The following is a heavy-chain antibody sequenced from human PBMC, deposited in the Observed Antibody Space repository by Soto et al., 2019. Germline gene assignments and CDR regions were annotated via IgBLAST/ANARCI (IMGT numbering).Heavy chain of an antibody. CDR3: VKDKDNSGWAVAYGMDV. D-gene: IGHD3-22*01. CDR1: GVIFDDYA. V-gene: IGHV3-9*01. CDR2: VSWNRGRI. Sequence: EVQLVESGGGFVQPGRSRRLSCAASGVIFDDYAMHWVRQAPGKGLEWVAGVSWNRGRIEYGDSVKGRFIISRDNAKNSLDLQMNSLTTEDTALYYCVKDKDNSGWAVAYGMDVWGQGTTVTVSS. J-gene: IGHJ6*02.